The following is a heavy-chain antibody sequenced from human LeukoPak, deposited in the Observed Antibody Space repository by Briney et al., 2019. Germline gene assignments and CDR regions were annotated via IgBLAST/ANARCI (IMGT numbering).Heavy chain of an antibody. V-gene: IGHV1-2*02. CDR2: INPNSGGT. J-gene: IGHJ5*02. Sequence: ASVKVSCKASGYTFTGYYMHWVRQAPGQGLEWMGWINPNSGGTNYAQKFQGRVTMTRDTSTSTAYMELSRLRSDDTAVYYCARWGYCSSTSCYTDYNWFDPWGQGTLVTVSS. D-gene: IGHD2-2*02. CDR1: GYTFTGYY. CDR3: ARWGYCSSTSCYTDYNWFDP.